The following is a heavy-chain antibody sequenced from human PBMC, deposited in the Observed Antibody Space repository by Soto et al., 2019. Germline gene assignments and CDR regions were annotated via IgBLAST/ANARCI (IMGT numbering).Heavy chain of an antibody. CDR1: GGSISSGGYY. Sequence: SETLSLTCTVSGGSISSGGYYWSWIRQHPGKGLEWIGYIYYSGSTYYNPSLKSRVTISVDTSKNQFSLKLSSVTAADTAVYYCARDGKYCSSTSCYSRPDYWGQGTLVTVSS. J-gene: IGHJ4*02. CDR3: ARDGKYCSSTSCYSRPDY. V-gene: IGHV4-31*03. CDR2: IYYSGST. D-gene: IGHD2-2*02.